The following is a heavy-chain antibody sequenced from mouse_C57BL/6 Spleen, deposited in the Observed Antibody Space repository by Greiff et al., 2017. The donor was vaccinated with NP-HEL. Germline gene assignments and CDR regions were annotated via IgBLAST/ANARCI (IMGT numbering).Heavy chain of an antibody. V-gene: IGHV14-1*01. D-gene: IGHD2-4*01. Sequence: VQLQQSGAELVRPGASVKLSCTASGFNIKDYYMHWVKQRPEPGLEWIGRIDPEDGDTEYAPKFQGKATMTADPSSNTAYLQLSSLTSEDTAVYYCTFYYDYEAWFAYWGQGTLVTVSA. J-gene: IGHJ3*01. CDR3: TFYYDYEAWFAY. CDR1: GFNIKDYY. CDR2: IDPEDGDT.